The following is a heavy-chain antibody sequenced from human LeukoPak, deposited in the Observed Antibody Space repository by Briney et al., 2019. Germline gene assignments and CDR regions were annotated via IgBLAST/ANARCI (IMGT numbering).Heavy chain of an antibody. CDR2: ISDSSETK. D-gene: IGHD2-2*01. CDR1: GFTFSYYS. V-gene: IGHV3-48*01. J-gene: IGHJ4*02. Sequence: GGSLRLSCAASGFTFSYYSMNWVSQAPGKGLEWVSHISDSSETKYYADSVQGRFTISRDNAKNSLYLQMNSLRAEDTAVYYCARAAGVPAARFDYWGQGALVTVSS. CDR3: ARAAGVPAARFDY.